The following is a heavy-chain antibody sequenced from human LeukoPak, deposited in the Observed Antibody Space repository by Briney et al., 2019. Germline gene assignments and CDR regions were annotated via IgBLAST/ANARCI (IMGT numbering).Heavy chain of an antibody. CDR3: ARARPPLVAPPDY. V-gene: IGHV4-39*07. D-gene: IGHD3-9*01. CDR1: GGSISGSYYY. CDR2: IYYSGST. Sequence: SETLSLTCTVSGGSISGSYYYWGWIRQPPGKGLEWIGSIYYSGSTYYNPSLKSRVTISVDTSKNQFSLKLSSVTAADTAVYYCARARPPLVAPPDYWGQGTLVIVSS. J-gene: IGHJ4*02.